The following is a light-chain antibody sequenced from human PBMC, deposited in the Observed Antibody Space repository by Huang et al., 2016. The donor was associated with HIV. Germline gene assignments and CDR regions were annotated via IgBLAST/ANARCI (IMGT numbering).Light chain of an antibody. CDR1: HAVSSS. V-gene: IGKV3-15*01. CDR3: QQYNNWPGT. J-gene: IGKJ2*01. CDR2: AAS. Sequence: EVVMTQSPATLSVPPGDRVTLSCRARHAVSSSLAWYQQKPGQAPRLLIYAASTRATGIPARFSGGGSGTDFTLTISSLQSEDSAVYYCQQYNNWPGTFGQGTKLEIK.